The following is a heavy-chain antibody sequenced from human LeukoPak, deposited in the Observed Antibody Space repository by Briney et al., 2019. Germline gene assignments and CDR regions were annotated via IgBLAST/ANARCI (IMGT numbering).Heavy chain of an antibody. CDR1: GFTFSSYG. CDR2: IWYDGSNK. V-gene: IGHV3-33*01. Sequence: GRSLRLSCAASGFTFSSYGMHWVRQAPGKGLEWVAVIWYDGSNKYYADSVKGRFTISRDNSKNTLYLQMNSLRAEDTAVYYCARDPAAGYSSYYFDYWGQGTLVTVFS. D-gene: IGHD6-13*01. CDR3: ARDPAAGYSSYYFDY. J-gene: IGHJ4*02.